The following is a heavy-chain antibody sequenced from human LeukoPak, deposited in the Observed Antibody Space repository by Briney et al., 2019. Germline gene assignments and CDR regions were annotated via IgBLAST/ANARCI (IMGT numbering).Heavy chain of an antibody. CDR2: IYFTGTT. D-gene: IGHD6-13*01. V-gene: IGHV4-31*03. Sequence: SETLSLTCTVSGGSINTDSYYWGWIRQPPGKGLDWIGYIYFTGTTYYNPSLKSRVTISIDTSKNQFSLRLTSLTAADTAVFYCARADSSSWFDYWGRGSLVTASS. J-gene: IGHJ4*02. CDR3: ARADSSSWFDY. CDR1: GGSINTDSYY.